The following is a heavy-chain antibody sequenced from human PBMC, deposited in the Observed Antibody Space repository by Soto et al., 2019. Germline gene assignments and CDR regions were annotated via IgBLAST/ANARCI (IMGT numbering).Heavy chain of an antibody. Sequence: SVKVSCKASGGTFNSYAISWVRQAPGQGLEWMGGIIPIFGTANYAQKFQGRVTITADESTSTAYMELSSLRSEDTAVYYCARDLDGGNWNSDYYYGMDVWGQGTTVTVSS. J-gene: IGHJ6*02. CDR2: IIPIFGTA. V-gene: IGHV1-69*13. D-gene: IGHD1-7*01. CDR3: ARDLDGGNWNSDYYYGMDV. CDR1: GGTFNSYA.